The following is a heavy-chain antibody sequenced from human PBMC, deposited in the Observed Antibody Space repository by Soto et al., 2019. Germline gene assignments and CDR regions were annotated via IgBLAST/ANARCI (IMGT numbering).Heavy chain of an antibody. D-gene: IGHD1-7*01. CDR3: ARGRPWELYDY. Sequence: QVQLQESGPGLVKASETLSLTCTVSGGSTSPYYWSWLRQPPGKGLEWIGFIDYSGGARYNPSLKSRVTMSLDTSENQISLKLSSMTAADTAVYFCARGRPWELYDYCGQGTLVTVSS. CDR2: IDYSGGA. CDR1: GGSTSPYY. J-gene: IGHJ4*02. V-gene: IGHV4-59*01.